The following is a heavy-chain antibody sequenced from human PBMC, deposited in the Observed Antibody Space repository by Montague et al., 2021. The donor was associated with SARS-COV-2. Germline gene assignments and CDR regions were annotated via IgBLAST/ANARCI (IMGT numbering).Heavy chain of an antibody. D-gene: IGHD3-10*01. J-gene: IGHJ6*02. Sequence: LPLTCTVSGGSISSYYWSWIRQPAGKGLEWIGRIYTSGSTNYNPSLKSRVTMSVDTSKNQFSLKLSSVTAADTAVYYCAREAWFGDKTSASEYYGMDVWGQGTTVTVSS. CDR2: IYTSGST. CDR1: GGSISSYY. CDR3: AREAWFGDKTSASEYYGMDV. V-gene: IGHV4-4*07.